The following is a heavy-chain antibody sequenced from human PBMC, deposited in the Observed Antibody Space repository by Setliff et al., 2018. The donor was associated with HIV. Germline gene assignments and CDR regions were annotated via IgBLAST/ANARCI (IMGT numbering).Heavy chain of an antibody. CDR2: FDPEDAET. CDR3: ARGIKLVGGVIVGSMDV. CDR1: GYTLTELS. Sequence: ASVKVSCKVSGYTLTELSIHWVRQVPGEGLEWMGGFDPEDAETIYAEKFQGRVTMTEDTTTETAYMELSSLRSEDTAVYYCARGIKLVGGVIVGSMDVWGKGTTVTVSS. J-gene: IGHJ6*03. V-gene: IGHV1-24*01. D-gene: IGHD3-16*02.